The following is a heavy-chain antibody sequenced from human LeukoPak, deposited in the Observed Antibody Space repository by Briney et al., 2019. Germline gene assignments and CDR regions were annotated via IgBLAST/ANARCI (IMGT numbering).Heavy chain of an antibody. V-gene: IGHV3-33*06. CDR3: AKVGTHSSGWNNWFDP. D-gene: IGHD6-19*01. CDR2: IWYDGSNK. Sequence: GRSLRLSCAASGFTFSSYGMHWVRQAPGKGLEWVAVIWYDGSNKYYADSVKGRFTISRDNSKNTLYLQMNSLRAEDTAVYYCAKVGTHSSGWNNWFDPWGQGTLVTVSS. CDR1: GFTFSSYG. J-gene: IGHJ5*02.